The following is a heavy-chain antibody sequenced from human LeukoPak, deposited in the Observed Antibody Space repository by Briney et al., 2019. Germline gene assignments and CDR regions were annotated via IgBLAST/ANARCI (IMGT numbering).Heavy chain of an antibody. D-gene: IGHD1-26*01. Sequence: GGSLRLSCAASGFTFSTYAMHWVRQAPGKGLQWVAVISYDGSTKYYADSLKGRFTISRDNSENTLYLQMNALRAEDTALYYCASGPDSGSYLGYFDYWGQGTLVAVSS. CDR3: ASGPDSGSYLGYFDY. V-gene: IGHV3-30-3*01. CDR2: ISYDGSTK. CDR1: GFTFSTYA. J-gene: IGHJ4*02.